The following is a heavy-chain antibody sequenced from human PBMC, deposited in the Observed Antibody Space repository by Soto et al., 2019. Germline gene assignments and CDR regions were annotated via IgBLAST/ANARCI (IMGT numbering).Heavy chain of an antibody. CDR3: ARETTVTDFLMDV. D-gene: IGHD4-4*01. V-gene: IGHV3-33*01. CDR1: GFTFSRHA. J-gene: IGHJ6*03. Sequence: QVQLVESGGGEVQPGGSLRLSCAASGFTFSRHAIQWVRQTPGKGLDWVAGIWYDGSNKYYADSVKGRFTISRDNSKNTVYLQVDSLRAEDTAVFYCARETTVTDFLMDVWGAGTTVTVSS. CDR2: IWYDGSNK.